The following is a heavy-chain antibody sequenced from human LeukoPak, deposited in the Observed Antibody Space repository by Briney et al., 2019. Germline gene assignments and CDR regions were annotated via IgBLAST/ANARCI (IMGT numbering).Heavy chain of an antibody. CDR2: ISAYNGNT. V-gene: IGHV1-18*01. Sequence: GASVKVSCKASGYTFTSYGISWVRQAPGQGLEWMGWISAYNGNTNYAQKLQGRVTITRNTSISTAYMELSSLRSEDTAVYYCARGGRYRRIIYDYVWGSYVAWFDPWGQGTLVTVSS. CDR3: ARGGRYRRIIYDYVWGSYVAWFDP. CDR1: GYTFTSYG. J-gene: IGHJ5*02. D-gene: IGHD3-16*01.